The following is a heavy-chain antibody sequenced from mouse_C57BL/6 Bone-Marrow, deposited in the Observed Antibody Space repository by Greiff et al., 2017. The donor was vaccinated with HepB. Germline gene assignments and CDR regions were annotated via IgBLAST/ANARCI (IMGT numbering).Heavy chain of an antibody. CDR3: ARARTVSPFAY. D-gene: IGHD4-1*01. CDR2: IDPSDSYS. CDR1: GYTFTSYW. V-gene: IGHV1-69*01. J-gene: IGHJ3*01. Sequence: QVQLQQPGAELVMPGASVKLSCKASGYTFTSYWMHWVKQRPGQGLEWIGEIDPSDSYSNYNQKFKGKSTLTVDKSSSTAYMQLSSLTSEDSAVYYCARARTVSPFAYWGQGTLVTVSA.